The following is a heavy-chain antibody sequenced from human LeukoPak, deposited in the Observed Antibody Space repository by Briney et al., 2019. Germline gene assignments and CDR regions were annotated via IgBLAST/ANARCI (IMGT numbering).Heavy chain of an antibody. CDR3: ARVGDGDSFDY. J-gene: IGHJ4*02. CDR2: ISSSSSYI. D-gene: IGHD3-10*01. V-gene: IGHV3-21*01. Sequence: GGSLRLSCAASGFTFSSYSMNWVRQAPGKGLEWVSSISSSSSYIYYAGSVKGRFTISRDNAKNSLYLQMNSLRAEDTALYYCARVGDGDSFDYWGQGTLVTVSS. CDR1: GFTFSSYS.